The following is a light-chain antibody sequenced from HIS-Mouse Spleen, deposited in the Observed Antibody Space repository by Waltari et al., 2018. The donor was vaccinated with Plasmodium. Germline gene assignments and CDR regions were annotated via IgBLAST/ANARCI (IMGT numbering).Light chain of an antibody. V-gene: IGKV2-28*01. CDR1: QSLLHRNGYNY. CDR3: MQALQTPRT. Sequence: DIVMTQSPLSLPVTPGGPASIPCRSSQSLLHRNGYNYLEWYQQKPGQSPQLLIYLGSNRASGVPDRFSGSGSGTDFTLKISRVEAEDVGVYYCMQALQTPRTFGQGTKVEIK. J-gene: IGKJ1*01. CDR2: LGS.